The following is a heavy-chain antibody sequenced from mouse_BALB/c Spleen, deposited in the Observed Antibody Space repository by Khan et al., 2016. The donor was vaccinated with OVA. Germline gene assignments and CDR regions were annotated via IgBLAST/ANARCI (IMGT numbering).Heavy chain of an antibody. V-gene: IGHV1-7*01. CDR3: ARRGLRWDFDY. D-gene: IGHD1-1*01. J-gene: IGHJ2*01. CDR2: INPSTGYT. CDR1: GYTFINYW. Sequence: VQLQESGAELAKPGASVKMSCKASGYTFINYWILWVKQRPGQGLEWIGYINPSTGYTEYNQNFKNKATLTADKSSSTAYMQLSSLTSEDSAVCDCARRGLRWDFDYWGQGTTLTVSS.